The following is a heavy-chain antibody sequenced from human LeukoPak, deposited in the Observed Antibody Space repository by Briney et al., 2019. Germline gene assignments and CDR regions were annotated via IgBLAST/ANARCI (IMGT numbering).Heavy chain of an antibody. CDR3: AKEWSFSSGYSGYFDY. Sequence: GGSLRLSCAASGFTFTTYWMHWVRQAPGKGLVWVSHINSDGSITSYADSVKGRFTISRDNSKNTLYLQMNSLRAEDTAIYYCAKEWSFSSGYSGYFDYWGQGTLVTVSS. CDR2: INSDGSIT. D-gene: IGHD3-22*01. CDR1: GFTFTTYW. V-gene: IGHV3-74*01. J-gene: IGHJ4*02.